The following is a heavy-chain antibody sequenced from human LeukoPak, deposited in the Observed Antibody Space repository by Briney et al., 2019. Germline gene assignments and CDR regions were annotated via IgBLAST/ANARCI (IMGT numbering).Heavy chain of an antibody. D-gene: IGHD6-25*01. CDR1: GVSIRSDTYD. J-gene: IGHJ6*03. V-gene: IGHV4-39*01. CDR3: ARLWDSTGLYFYYYMDV. CDR2: YHNGNS. Sequence: SETLSLTCIVSGVSIRSDTYDWGWIRQPPGKGLEWIGNYHNGNSYYNPSPKSRVTISEDTSGNQFSLRVTSVTAADTAVYYCARLWDSTGLYFYYYMDVWGEGTTVTVSS.